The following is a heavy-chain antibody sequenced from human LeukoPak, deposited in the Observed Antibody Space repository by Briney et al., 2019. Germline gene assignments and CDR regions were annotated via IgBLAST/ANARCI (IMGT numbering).Heavy chain of an antibody. CDR2: IKSKTHGGAA. Sequence: GGSLRLSCAASAFTVTNPCMSWVRQAPGKGREWGVHIKSKTHGGAADSAAQVKGSFSMSRDDSKNTLDLQMNSLETDDPGVYYCNTDRVMSVAGLYDVVYWGQGTLVTVSS. CDR3: NTDRVMSVAGLYDVVY. D-gene: IGHD6-19*01. J-gene: IGHJ4*02. CDR1: AFTVTNPC. V-gene: IGHV3-15*01.